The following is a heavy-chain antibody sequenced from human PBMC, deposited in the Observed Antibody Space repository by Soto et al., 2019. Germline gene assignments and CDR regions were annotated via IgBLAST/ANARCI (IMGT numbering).Heavy chain of an antibody. CDR1: VFPFRNAG. Sequence: GGCLRLACAASVFPFRNAGVNWVRPATGKGLEWVGRIKSKTDGGTPDYAAPVKGRFAISRDDSKNMVYLQMNSLKTEDTGIYYCTTDSYSSIIVVRFDYWGHGTLVTVSS. D-gene: IGHD3-22*01. V-gene: IGHV3-15*07. CDR2: IKSKTDGGTP. J-gene: IGHJ4*01. CDR3: TTDSYSSIIVVRFDY.